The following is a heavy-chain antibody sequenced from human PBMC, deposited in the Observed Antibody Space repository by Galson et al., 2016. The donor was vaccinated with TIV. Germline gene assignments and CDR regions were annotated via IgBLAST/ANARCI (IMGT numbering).Heavy chain of an antibody. J-gene: IGHJ6*02. D-gene: IGHD2-21*01. CDR3: ARDRRHCGNDCYLRYYYGMDV. CDR1: GLIVTDNC. V-gene: IGHV3-66*01. CDR2: IYEDGKK. Sequence: SLRLSCAASGLIVTDNCMTWVRQAPGKGLEGVALIYEDGKKMYADSVKGCFTISRDSSKNVVYLQMTSLRGEDTAVYFCARDRRHCGNDCYLRYYYGMDVWGQGTTVTVSS.